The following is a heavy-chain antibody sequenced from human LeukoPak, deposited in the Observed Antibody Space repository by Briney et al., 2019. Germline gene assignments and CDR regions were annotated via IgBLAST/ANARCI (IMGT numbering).Heavy chain of an antibody. CDR3: ARSPSFVVVPAAPTNWFDP. Sequence: ASVKVSCKASGYTFTGYYMHWVRQAPGQGLEWMGWINPNSGGTNYAQKFQGRVTMTRDTSISTAYMELSRLRSDDTAVYYCARSPSFVVVPAAPTNWFDPWGQGTLVTVSS. D-gene: IGHD2-2*01. J-gene: IGHJ5*02. V-gene: IGHV1-2*02. CDR1: GYTFTGYY. CDR2: INPNSGGT.